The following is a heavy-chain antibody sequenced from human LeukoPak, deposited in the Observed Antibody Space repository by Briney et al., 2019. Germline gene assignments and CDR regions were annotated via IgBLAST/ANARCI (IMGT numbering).Heavy chain of an antibody. CDR3: ARTRWELLYFDY. CDR1: GYTFTSYG. V-gene: IGHV1-18*01. Sequence: ASVKVSCTSSGYTFTSYGISWVRQAPGQGLEWMGWISAYNGNTNYAQKLQGRVTMTTDTSTSTAYMELRSLRSDDTAVYYCARTRWELLYFDYWGQGTLVTVSS. J-gene: IGHJ4*02. CDR2: ISAYNGNT. D-gene: IGHD1-26*01.